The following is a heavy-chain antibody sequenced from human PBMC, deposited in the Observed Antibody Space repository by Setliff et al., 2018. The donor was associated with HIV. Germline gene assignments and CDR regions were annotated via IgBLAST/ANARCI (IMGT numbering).Heavy chain of an antibody. CDR3: AGRGGYNDWYFDY. V-gene: IGHV4-39*07. D-gene: IGHD5-12*01. CDR1: GGSISSSSYF. Sequence: SETLSLTCAVSGGSISSSSYFWGWIRQPPGKGLEWIGSIYYSGTTYYNPSLKSRVTISVDTSKNQFSLKLSSVTAADTAMYYCAGRGGYNDWYFDYWGQGALVTVSS. CDR2: IYYSGTT. J-gene: IGHJ4*02.